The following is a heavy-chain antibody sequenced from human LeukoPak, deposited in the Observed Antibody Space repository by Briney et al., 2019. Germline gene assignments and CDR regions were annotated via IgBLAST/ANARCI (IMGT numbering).Heavy chain of an antibody. J-gene: IGHJ4*02. CDR2: FDPEDGET. Sequence: ASVKVSCKASGYTFTGYYMHWVRQAPGKGLEWMGGFDPEDGETIYAQKFQGRVTMTEDTSTDTAYMELSSLRSEDTAVYYCATYLATTVTKLPDYWGQGTLVTVSS. D-gene: IGHD4-17*01. V-gene: IGHV1-24*01. CDR1: GYTFTGYY. CDR3: ATYLATTVTKLPDY.